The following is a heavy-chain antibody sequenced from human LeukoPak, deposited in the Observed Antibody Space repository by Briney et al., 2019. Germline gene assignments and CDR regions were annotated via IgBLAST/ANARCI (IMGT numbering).Heavy chain of an antibody. CDR3: ARGPDPYGGGDY. V-gene: IGHV4-59*11. D-gene: IGHD4-23*01. Sequence: SETLSLTCAVSGGSFSGHYWGWIRQHPGKGLEWIGYIYYSGSTYYNPSLKSRVTISVDTSKNQFSLKLSSVTAADTAEYYCARGPDPYGGGDYWGQGTLVTVSS. CDR2: IYYSGST. CDR1: GGSFSGHY. J-gene: IGHJ4*02.